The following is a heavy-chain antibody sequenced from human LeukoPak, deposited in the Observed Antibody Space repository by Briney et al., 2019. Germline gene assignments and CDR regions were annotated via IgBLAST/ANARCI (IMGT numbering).Heavy chain of an antibody. D-gene: IGHD1-26*01. J-gene: IGHJ4*02. CDR1: GFTFSNNW. Sequence: PGGSLRLSCAAAGFTFSNNWMSWVRQTPGKGLEWVANIKQDGSDKYYVDSVKGRFTISRDNAKNSLYLQMNNLRAEDTAVYYCARGQWEAYWGQGTLVTVSS. CDR2: IKQDGSDK. V-gene: IGHV3-7*01. CDR3: ARGQWEAY.